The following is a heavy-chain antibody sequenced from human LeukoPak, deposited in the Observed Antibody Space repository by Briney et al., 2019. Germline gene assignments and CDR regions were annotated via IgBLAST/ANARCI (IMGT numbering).Heavy chain of an antibody. J-gene: IGHJ3*02. V-gene: IGHV3-30*03. D-gene: IGHD6-13*01. CDR1: GFTFSSYA. CDR2: ISYDGSNK. CDR3: ASEGIAAAADI. Sequence: PGGSLRLSCAASGFTFSSYAMTWVRQAPGKGLEWVAVISYDGSNKYYADSVKGRFTISRDNSKNTLYLQMNSLRGEDTAVYYCASEGIAAAADIWGQGTMVTVSS.